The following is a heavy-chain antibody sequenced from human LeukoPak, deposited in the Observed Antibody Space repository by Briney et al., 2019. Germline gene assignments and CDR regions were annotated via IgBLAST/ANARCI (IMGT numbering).Heavy chain of an antibody. CDR1: GFILSTSE. CDR3: ARDGIPITRYCSGGSCYSPFDY. Sequence: PGGSLRLSCVASGFILSTSEMNWVRQAPGKGLEWVSFIASDGTIYYADSVKGRFTLSRDNAKNSLYLQMNSLRAEDTAVYYCARDGIPITRYCSGGSCYSPFDYWGQGTLVTVSS. CDR2: IASDGTI. J-gene: IGHJ4*02. D-gene: IGHD2-15*01. V-gene: IGHV3-48*03.